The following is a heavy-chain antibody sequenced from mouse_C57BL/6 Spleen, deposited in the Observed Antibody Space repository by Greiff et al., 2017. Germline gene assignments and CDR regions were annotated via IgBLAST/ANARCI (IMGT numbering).Heavy chain of an antibody. D-gene: IGHD1-1*01. Sequence: QVQLQQPGAELVRPGTSVKLSCKASGYTFTSYWMHWVKQRPGQGLEWIGVIDPSDSYTNYNQKFKGKATLTVDTSSSTAYMQLSSLTSEDSAVYYCASYYGSIDYYAMDYWGQGTSVTVSS. CDR1: GYTFTSYW. V-gene: IGHV1-59*01. J-gene: IGHJ4*01. CDR3: ASYYGSIDYYAMDY. CDR2: IDPSDSYT.